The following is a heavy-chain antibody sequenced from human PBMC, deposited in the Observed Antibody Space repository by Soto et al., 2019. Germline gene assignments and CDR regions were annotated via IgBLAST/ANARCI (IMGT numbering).Heavy chain of an antibody. D-gene: IGHD3-22*01. V-gene: IGHV4-4*02. CDR3: ARTSYSDSSGYYGMDV. Sequence: QVQLQESGPGLVKPSGTLSLTCAVSAGSISSTNWWTWVRQSPGKGLEWIGEIYHSGTTNYNPSLTSRVTLPVDKYNIQFSLKLTSVTAADTAVYYCARTSYSDSSGYYGMDVWGQGTTVTVSS. CDR1: AGSISSTNW. CDR2: IYHSGTT. J-gene: IGHJ6*02.